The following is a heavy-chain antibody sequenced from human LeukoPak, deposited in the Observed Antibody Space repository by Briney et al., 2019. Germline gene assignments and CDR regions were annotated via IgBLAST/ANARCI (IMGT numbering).Heavy chain of an antibody. Sequence: GGSLRLSCAASGFTVSSNYMSWVRQAPGKGLEWVSVIYSGGSTYYADSVKGRFTISRDNSKNTLYLQMNSLRAEDTAVYYCARDRPDYYDSSGYYSDAFDIWGQGTMVTVSS. D-gene: IGHD3-22*01. V-gene: IGHV3-66*01. CDR2: IYSGGST. CDR3: ARDRPDYYDSSGYYSDAFDI. J-gene: IGHJ3*02. CDR1: GFTVSSNY.